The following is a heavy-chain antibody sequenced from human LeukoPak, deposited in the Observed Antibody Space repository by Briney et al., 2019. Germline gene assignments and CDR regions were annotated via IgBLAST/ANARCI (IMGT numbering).Heavy chain of an antibody. Sequence: GGSLRLSCAASGFTFSNAWMSWVRQAPGKGLEWVGRIKSKTDGGTTDYAAPVKGRFTISRDDSKNTLYLQMNSLKIEDTAVYYCTTTALYYDILTGLVLNYWGQGTLVTVSS. CDR1: GFTFSNAW. J-gene: IGHJ4*02. D-gene: IGHD3-9*01. CDR3: TTTALYYDILTGLVLNY. V-gene: IGHV3-15*01. CDR2: IKSKTDGGTT.